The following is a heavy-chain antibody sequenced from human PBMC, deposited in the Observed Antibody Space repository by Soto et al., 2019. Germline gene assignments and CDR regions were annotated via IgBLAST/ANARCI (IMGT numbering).Heavy chain of an antibody. J-gene: IGHJ4*02. CDR1: GFNVGEYA. CDR2: IRSTPYGGTT. D-gene: IGHD3-10*01. Sequence: EVQLVESGGGFVKPGRSLRLSCTASGFNVGEYALSWFRQAPGKGLEWVGFIRSTPYGGTTEYAASVKGRFTISRDESKSIADLQMNSLKTDETAVYYCSGGLWFGDLSDLRGGEYWGQGALVTVSS. CDR3: SGGLWFGDLSDLRGGEY. V-gene: IGHV3-49*05.